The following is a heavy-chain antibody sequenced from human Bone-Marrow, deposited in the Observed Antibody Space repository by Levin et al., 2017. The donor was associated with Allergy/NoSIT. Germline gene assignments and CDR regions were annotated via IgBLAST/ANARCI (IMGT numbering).Heavy chain of an antibody. J-gene: IGHJ5*02. Sequence: PGASVKVSCAASGFTFDDFAIHWVRQVPGRGLEWVSGIDWNSAIIGYADSVKGRLTISRDNARNSVYLQMNSLKREDTALYYCVKGGVVGGHREDFFDPWGQGTQVTVSS. V-gene: IGHV3-9*01. CDR3: VKGGVVGGHREDFFDP. CDR2: IDWNSAII. D-gene: IGHD1-26*01. CDR1: GFTFDDFA.